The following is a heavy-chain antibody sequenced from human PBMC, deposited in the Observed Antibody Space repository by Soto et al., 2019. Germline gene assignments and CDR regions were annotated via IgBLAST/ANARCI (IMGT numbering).Heavy chain of an antibody. CDR1: GGSISSINW. Sequence: QVQLQESGPGLVKPSGTLSLTCAVSGGSISSINWWSWVRQPPGKGLKWIGEIYHSGSTTYNPSLKSRVTISVDKSKNQCSLKLKSVTAADTAIYYCARGGGPDIAYGMDVWGQGTTVIVSS. J-gene: IGHJ6*02. D-gene: IGHD5-12*01. CDR3: ARGGGPDIAYGMDV. V-gene: IGHV4-4*02. CDR2: IYHSGST.